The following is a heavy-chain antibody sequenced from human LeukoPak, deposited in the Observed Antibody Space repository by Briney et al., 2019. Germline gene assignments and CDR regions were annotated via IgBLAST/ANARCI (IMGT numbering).Heavy chain of an antibody. J-gene: IGHJ4*02. V-gene: IGHV3-53*01. CDR1: GFTVSGNY. Sequence: GGSLRLSCAVSGFTVSGNYMSWVRQAPGKGLEWVSLIYSGGTTYYADSVKGRFTISRDNSKNTLYLQMNSLRAEDTAVYYCARDLEEYCSGGSCSLFDYWGQGTLVTVSS. CDR3: ARDLEEYCSGGSCSLFDY. CDR2: IYSGGTT. D-gene: IGHD2-15*01.